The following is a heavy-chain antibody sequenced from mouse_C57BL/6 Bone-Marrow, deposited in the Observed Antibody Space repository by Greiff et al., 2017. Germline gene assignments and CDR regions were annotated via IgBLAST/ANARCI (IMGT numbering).Heavy chain of an antibody. CDR2: IYPGNSDT. J-gene: IGHJ1*03. V-gene: IGHV1-5*01. CDR1: GYTFTSYW. Sequence: VQLQQSGTVLARPGASVKVSCKTSGYTFTSYWMHWVKQRPGQGLEWIGAIYPGNSDTSYNQKFKGKAKLTAVTSASTAYMELGSLTNEDSAVYYCTRGLLRSWYFDVWGTGTTVTVSS. CDR3: TRGLLRSWYFDV. D-gene: IGHD2-3*01.